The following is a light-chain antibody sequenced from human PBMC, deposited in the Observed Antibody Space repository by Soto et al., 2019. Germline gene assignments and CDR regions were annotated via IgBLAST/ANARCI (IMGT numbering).Light chain of an antibody. V-gene: IGKV1-16*02. CDR1: QGISNY. Sequence: DIQMTQSPSSLSASVGDRVIITCRASQGISNYLGWFQQKPGQAPKSLIYSASSLQSGVPSKFSGSGSGTDFTLTISSLQPEDSATYYCHQYNSLPLTFGGGTKVEI. CDR2: SAS. CDR3: HQYNSLPLT. J-gene: IGKJ4*01.